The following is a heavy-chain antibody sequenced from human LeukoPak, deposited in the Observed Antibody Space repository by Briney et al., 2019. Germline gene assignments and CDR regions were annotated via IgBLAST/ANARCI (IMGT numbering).Heavy chain of an antibody. J-gene: IGHJ4*02. D-gene: IGHD4-17*01. Sequence: SETLSLTCTVSGNSISSGDYYWSWIRQPAGKGLEWIGRIYTSGSTTYNPSLKSRVTISGDTSENQFSLKLSSVTAADTAVYYCARGGYGEHFDYWGQGTLVTVSS. V-gene: IGHV4-61*02. CDR2: IYTSGST. CDR3: ARGGYGEHFDY. CDR1: GNSISSGDYY.